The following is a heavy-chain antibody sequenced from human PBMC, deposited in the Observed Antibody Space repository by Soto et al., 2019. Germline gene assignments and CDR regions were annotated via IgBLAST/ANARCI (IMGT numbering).Heavy chain of an antibody. Sequence: GGSLRLSCSVSGLIFSDYAMHWVRQAPGKGLEYVSGINAYGGGTFYANSVKGRFTISRDNSKNTLYLQMNSLRAEDTSVYYWAKEGGLSGSYYISSSYYFDYWGQGTLVTVSS. V-gene: IGHV3-64*04. CDR2: INAYGGGT. D-gene: IGHD1-26*01. J-gene: IGHJ4*02. CDR1: GLIFSDYA. CDR3: AKEGGLSGSYYISSSYYFDY.